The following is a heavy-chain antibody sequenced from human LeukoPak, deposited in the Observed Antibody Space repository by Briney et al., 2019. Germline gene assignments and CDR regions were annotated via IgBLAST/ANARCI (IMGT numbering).Heavy chain of an antibody. CDR2: ISYDGSNK. D-gene: IGHD5-18*01. J-gene: IGHJ4*02. CDR1: GFTFSSYA. V-gene: IGHV3-30*04. CDR3: ARDSRALGGYSYGYGY. Sequence: GGSLRLSCAASGFTFSSYAMHWVRQAPGKGLEWVAVISYDGSNKYYADSVKGRFTISRDNSKNSLYLQMNSLRAEDTAVYCCARDSRALGGYSYGYGYWGQGTLVTVSS.